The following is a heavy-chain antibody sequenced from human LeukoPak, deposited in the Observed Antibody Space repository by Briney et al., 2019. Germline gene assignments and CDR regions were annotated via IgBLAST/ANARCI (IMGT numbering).Heavy chain of an antibody. D-gene: IGHD6-19*01. V-gene: IGHV1-2*02. CDR3: ARSPQWSSGGIINYYMDV. J-gene: IGHJ6*03. CDR2: INPNSGGT. CDR1: GYTFTGYY. Sequence: GASVKVSCKASGYTFTGYYMHWVRQAPGQGLEWMGWINPNSGGTNYAQKFQGRVTMTRDTSISTAYMELRSLRSDDTAVYYCARSPQWSSGGIINYYMDVWGKGTTVTISS.